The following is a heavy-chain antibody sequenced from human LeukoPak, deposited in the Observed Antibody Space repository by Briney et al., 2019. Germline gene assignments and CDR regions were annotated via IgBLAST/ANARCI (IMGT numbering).Heavy chain of an antibody. V-gene: IGHV3-7*01. Sequence: PGGSLRLSCAASGFTFSSYAMHWVRQAPGKGLEWVANIKQDGSEKYYVDSVKGRFTISRDNAKNSLYLQMNSLRAEDTAVYYCTRDPEVPMDVWGQGTTVTVSS. CDR2: IKQDGSEK. J-gene: IGHJ6*02. D-gene: IGHD2-2*01. CDR1: GFTFSSYA. CDR3: TRDPEVPMDV.